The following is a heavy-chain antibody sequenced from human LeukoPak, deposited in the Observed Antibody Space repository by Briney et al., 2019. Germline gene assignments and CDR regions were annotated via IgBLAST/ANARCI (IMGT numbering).Heavy chain of an antibody. V-gene: IGHV4-31*03. CDR3: VRGSHGASVGATPKLYYYYYYMDV. D-gene: IGHD1-26*01. Sequence: SETLSLTCTVSGGSISSGGYYWSWIRQHPGKGLEWIGYIYYSGSTYYNPSLKSRVTISVDTSKNQFSLKLSSVTAADTAVYYCVRGSHGASVGATPKLYYYYYYMDVWGKGTTVTVSS. J-gene: IGHJ6*03. CDR1: GGSISSGGYY. CDR2: IYYSGST.